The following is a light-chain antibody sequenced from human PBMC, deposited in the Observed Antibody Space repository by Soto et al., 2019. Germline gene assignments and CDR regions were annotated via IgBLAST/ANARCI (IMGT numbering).Light chain of an antibody. J-gene: IGLJ2*01. CDR3: QSYDSSLSAVV. V-gene: IGLV1-40*01. CDR2: VNS. Sequence: QSVLTQPPSVSRAPGQRVTISCTGSSSYIGAGYDVHWYQQLPGTAPKLLIYVNSNRPSGVPDRFSGSKSGTSASLAITGLQAEDEADYYCQSYDSSLSAVVFGGGTKLTVL. CDR1: SSYIGAGYD.